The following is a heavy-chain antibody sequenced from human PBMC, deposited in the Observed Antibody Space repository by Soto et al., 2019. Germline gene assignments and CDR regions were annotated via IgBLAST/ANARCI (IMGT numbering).Heavy chain of an antibody. Sequence: WETLSLTCAVPGYSISSGYYWGWIRQPPGKGLEWIGSIYHSGSTYYNPSLKSRVAISVDTSKNQFSLKLSSVTAADTAVYYCARDGYDSSGYLTYWGQGTLVTVSS. D-gene: IGHD3-22*01. J-gene: IGHJ4*02. CDR1: GYSISSGYY. CDR2: IYHSGST. CDR3: ARDGYDSSGYLTY. V-gene: IGHV4-38-2*02.